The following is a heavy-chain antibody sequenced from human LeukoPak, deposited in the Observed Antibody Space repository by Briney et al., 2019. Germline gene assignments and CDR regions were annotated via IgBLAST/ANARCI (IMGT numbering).Heavy chain of an antibody. CDR2: IGGSGRST. Sequence: PGGSLRLSCAASGFIFSTYAMTWVRQAPGKGLEWVSSIGGSGRSTYYADSVRGRFTISRDNSKNTLSLQMNSLRAEDTAVYYCASDFWSGYYTPMGVNYWGQGTLVTVSS. CDR3: ASDFWSGYYTPMGVNY. J-gene: IGHJ4*02. D-gene: IGHD3-3*01. CDR1: GFIFSTYA. V-gene: IGHV3-23*01.